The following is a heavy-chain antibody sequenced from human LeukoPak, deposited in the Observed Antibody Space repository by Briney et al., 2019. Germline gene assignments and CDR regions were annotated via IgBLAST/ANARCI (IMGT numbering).Heavy chain of an antibody. J-gene: IGHJ4*02. CDR3: ARVTRYRSGWFDY. Sequence: GGSLRLSCAASGFTFSSYEMNWVRQAPGKGLEWLSYISSSGSTIYYADSVKGRLTISRDNAKNSLYLQMNSLRAEDTAVYYCARVTRYRSGWFDYWGQGTLVTVSS. CDR2: ISSSGSTI. V-gene: IGHV3-48*03. CDR1: GFTFSSYE. D-gene: IGHD6-19*01.